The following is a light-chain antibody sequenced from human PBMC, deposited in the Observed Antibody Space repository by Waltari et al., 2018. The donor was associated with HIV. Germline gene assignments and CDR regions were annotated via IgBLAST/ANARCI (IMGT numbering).Light chain of an antibody. J-gene: IGLJ3*02. Sequence: QSALTQPASVSGSPGQSITISCTGTSSDVGGYNYVSWYQQHPGKAPNLMIYDVSNRPSGVSNRFSGSKSVNTASLTISGLQAEDEADYYCSSYTSSSFWVFGGGTKLTVL. CDR2: DVS. CDR3: SSYTSSSFWV. CDR1: SSDVGGYNY. V-gene: IGLV2-14*03.